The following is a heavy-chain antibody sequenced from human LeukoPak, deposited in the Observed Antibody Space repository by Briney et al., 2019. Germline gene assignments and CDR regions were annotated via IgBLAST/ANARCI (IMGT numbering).Heavy chain of an antibody. Sequence: SETLSLTCTVSGGSISSYYWSWIRQPPGKGLEWIGYIYYSGSTNYNPSLKSRVTISVDTPKNQFSLKLSSVTAADTAVYYCARDIGVAAAGYFDYWGQGTLVTVSS. CDR2: IYYSGST. CDR1: GGSISSYY. D-gene: IGHD6-13*01. J-gene: IGHJ4*02. CDR3: ARDIGVAAAGYFDY. V-gene: IGHV4-59*01.